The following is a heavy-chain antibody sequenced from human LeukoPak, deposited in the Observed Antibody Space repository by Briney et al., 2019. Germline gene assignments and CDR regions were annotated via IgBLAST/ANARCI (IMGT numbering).Heavy chain of an antibody. V-gene: IGHV1-46*01. CDR2: INPSGGST. CDR3: ARRLGYCSSTSCNHNWFDP. CDR1: GYTFTSYY. D-gene: IGHD2-2*03. J-gene: IGHJ5*02. Sequence: ASVKVSCKASGYTFTSYYMHWVRQAPGQGLEWMGIINPSGGSTSYAQKFQGRVTMTTDTSTSTAYMELRSLRSDDTAVYYCARRLGYCSSTSCNHNWFDPWGQGTLVTVSS.